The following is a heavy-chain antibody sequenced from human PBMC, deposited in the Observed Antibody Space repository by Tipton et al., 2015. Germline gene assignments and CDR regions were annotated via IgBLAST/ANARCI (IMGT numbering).Heavy chain of an antibody. V-gene: IGHV5-51*01. CDR2: IYPGDSHT. J-gene: IGHJ4*02. CDR3: ARRLPYFEWSKVYYFDF. D-gene: IGHD3-9*01. CDR1: GYSFSNYW. Sequence: QLVQSGAEVKKPGESLKISCKGSGYSFSNYWIGWVRQMPGKGLEWMGIIYPGDSHTRYNPSFQGQVTISADKSISTAYLHWSSLKASDTAMYYCARRLPYFEWSKVYYFDFWGQGSPVTVS.